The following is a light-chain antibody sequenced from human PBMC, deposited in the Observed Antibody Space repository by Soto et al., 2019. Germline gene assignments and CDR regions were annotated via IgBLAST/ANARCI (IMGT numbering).Light chain of an antibody. Sequence: SVLTQPASVSGSPGESITISCTGTSSDIGDSNYVSWYQQHPGKAPRLMIYDVIKRPSGVPDRFSGSKSGNTASLTVSGLQAEDEADYYCSSYAGSTNFVFGHGTKVTVL. J-gene: IGLJ1*01. CDR1: SSDIGDSNY. V-gene: IGLV2-8*01. CDR2: DVI. CDR3: SSYAGSTNFV.